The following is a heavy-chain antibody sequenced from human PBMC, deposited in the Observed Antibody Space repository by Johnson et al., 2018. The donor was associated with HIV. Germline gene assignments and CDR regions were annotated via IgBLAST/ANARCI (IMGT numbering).Heavy chain of an antibody. Sequence: QVQLVESGGGVVQPGRSLRLSCAASGFTFSSYAMYWVRQAPGKGLEWVAVISYDGSNKYYADSVKGRFTMSRDNSKNTLYLQMNSLRVEDTAVYYCAREESSSSRDGFDIWGQGTMVTVSS. V-gene: IGHV3-30*14. J-gene: IGHJ3*02. D-gene: IGHD6-6*01. CDR2: ISYDGSNK. CDR1: GFTFSSYA. CDR3: AREESSSSRDGFDI.